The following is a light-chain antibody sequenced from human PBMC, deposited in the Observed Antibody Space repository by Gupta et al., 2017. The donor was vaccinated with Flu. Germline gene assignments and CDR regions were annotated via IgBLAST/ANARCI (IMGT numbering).Light chain of an antibody. J-gene: IGKJ2*02. V-gene: IGKV2-30*01. CDR1: QRPSYKNGITY. CDR3: MRDTRPWT. CDR2: EFS. Sequence: PVPLCPSASNSCRSSQRPSYKNGITYLTWLQQRPDQSPRLLNYEFSNRDSGVPDLFSSSGSVTDFPLKISRVEAEYVGFYYCMRDTRPWTFGQGTKLEI.